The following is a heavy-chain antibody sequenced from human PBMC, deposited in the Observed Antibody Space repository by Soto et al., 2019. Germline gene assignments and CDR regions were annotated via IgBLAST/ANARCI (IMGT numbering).Heavy chain of an antibody. Sequence: PGGSLRLSCVASGFTFSIYGIHWVRQAPGKGLEWVAVISSDGSTKYYADSVKGRFTISRDNSKNTLYLQMDSLRPEDTAVYYCAKEVAVAGDFDYWGHGTLVTVSS. J-gene: IGHJ4*01. D-gene: IGHD6-19*01. CDR3: AKEVAVAGDFDY. CDR1: GFTFSIYG. V-gene: IGHV3-30*18. CDR2: ISSDGSTK.